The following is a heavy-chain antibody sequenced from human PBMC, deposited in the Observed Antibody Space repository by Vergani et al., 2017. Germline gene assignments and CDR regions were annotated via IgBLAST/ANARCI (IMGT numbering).Heavy chain of an antibody. J-gene: IGHJ4*02. V-gene: IGHV4-61*02. CDR1: GGSINSHNYY. Sequence: QVQLQESGPGLVKPSQTLSLTCTVSGGSINSHNYYWSWIRPPAGKGLGWIGRIHTSGRTNYNPYLKSPVTMAEDTYKNQFSLNLTSVTAADTAVYFCGRVSWLGGSWYKPLFDYWGQGILVTVSS. CDR2: IHTSGRT. CDR3: GRVSWLGGSWYKPLFDY. D-gene: IGHD2-15*01.